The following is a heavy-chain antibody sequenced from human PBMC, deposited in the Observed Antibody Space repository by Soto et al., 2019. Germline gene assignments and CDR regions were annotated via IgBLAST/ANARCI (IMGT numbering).Heavy chain of an antibody. CDR3: ARASTKQWLVIGDMDV. J-gene: IGHJ6*02. Sequence: SVKVSCKASGGTFSSYAISWVRQAPGQGLEWMGGIIPIFGTANYAQKFQGRVTITADESTSTAYMELSSLRSEDTAVYYCARASTKQWLVIGDMDVWGQGNTVTVCS. CDR1: GGTFSSYA. CDR2: IIPIFGTA. V-gene: IGHV1-69*13. D-gene: IGHD6-19*01.